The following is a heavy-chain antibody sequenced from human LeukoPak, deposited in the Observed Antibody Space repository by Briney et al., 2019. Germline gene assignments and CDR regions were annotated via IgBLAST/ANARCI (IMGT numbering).Heavy chain of an antibody. Sequence: SETLSLTCTVSGGSISSYYWSWILQPPGKGLEWIGYIYDSGSTNYNPSLKSRVTISVDTSENQFSLKLSSVTAADTAVYYCACLTTADAFDIWGQGTMVTVSS. CDR2: IYDSGST. CDR1: GGSISSYY. D-gene: IGHD3-22*01. V-gene: IGHV4-59*01. CDR3: ACLTTADAFDI. J-gene: IGHJ3*02.